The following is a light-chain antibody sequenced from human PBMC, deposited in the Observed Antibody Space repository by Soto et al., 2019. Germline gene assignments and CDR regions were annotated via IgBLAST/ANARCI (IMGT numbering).Light chain of an antibody. CDR2: EGS. Sequence: QPVLTQPASVSGSPGQSLTISCTGTSSDIGSYNLVSWYQQHPGKAPKLLLYEGSKRPSGVSNRFSGSKSGNTASLTISGLQAEDEADYHCCSYAGGTTVVFGGGTKVTVL. V-gene: IGLV2-23*01. CDR3: CSYAGGTTVV. CDR1: SSDIGSYNL. J-gene: IGLJ2*01.